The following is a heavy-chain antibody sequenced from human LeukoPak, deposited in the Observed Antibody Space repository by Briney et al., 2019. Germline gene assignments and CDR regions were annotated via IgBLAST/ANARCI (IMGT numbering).Heavy chain of an antibody. Sequence: ASVKVSCKASGYTFTGYYMHWVRQAPGQGLEWMGWINPNSGGTNYAQKFQGRVTMTRDTSISTAYMELSRLRSDDTAVYYCARGPFLVPAAPRGPFDYWGQGALVTVSS. D-gene: IGHD2-2*01. CDR2: INPNSGGT. CDR1: GYTFTGYY. J-gene: IGHJ4*02. V-gene: IGHV1-2*02. CDR3: ARGPFLVPAAPRGPFDY.